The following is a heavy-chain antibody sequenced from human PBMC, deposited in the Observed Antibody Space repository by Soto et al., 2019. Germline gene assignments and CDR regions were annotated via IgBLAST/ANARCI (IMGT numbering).Heavy chain of an antibody. Sequence: QVQLVQSGAEVRKPGASVKVSCKTSGYTFSRSGISWVRQAPGQGLEWMGWISTYNGDANYAQKLQGRVTMTTDTSTSTAFMELGSLTSDDTAVYDCARGGSVPSYSYGLDVWGQGTTVTVSS. CDR1: GYTFSRSG. D-gene: IGHD1-26*01. CDR2: ISTYNGDA. CDR3: ARGGSVPSYSYGLDV. J-gene: IGHJ6*02. V-gene: IGHV1-18*01.